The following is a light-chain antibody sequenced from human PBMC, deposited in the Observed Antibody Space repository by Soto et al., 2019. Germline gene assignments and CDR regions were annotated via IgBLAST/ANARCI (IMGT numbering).Light chain of an antibody. CDR1: TNSIGGYNL. Sequence: QSALTQPASVSGSPGQSITISCTGTTNSIGGYNLVSWFQPYPDKAPRLIIYEATKRPSGVSNRFSASKSGNTASLTISGLQAEDEADYYCCSCAGGYLCVFGGGTKVTVL. CDR2: EAT. V-gene: IGLV2-23*01. J-gene: IGLJ3*02. CDR3: CSCAGGYLCV.